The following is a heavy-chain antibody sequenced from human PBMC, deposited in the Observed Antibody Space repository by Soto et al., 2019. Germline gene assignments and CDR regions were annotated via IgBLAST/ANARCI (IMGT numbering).Heavy chain of an antibody. D-gene: IGHD3-10*01. Sequence: SETLSLTCTVSGGSISSYYWSWIRQPPGKGLEWIGYIYYSGSTNYNPSLKSRVTISVDTSKSQFSLKLGSVTAADTAVYYCARVWGGAFEIWGQGTMVTFAS. CDR1: GGSISSYY. V-gene: IGHV4-59*01. J-gene: IGHJ3*02. CDR2: IYYSGST. CDR3: ARVWGGAFEI.